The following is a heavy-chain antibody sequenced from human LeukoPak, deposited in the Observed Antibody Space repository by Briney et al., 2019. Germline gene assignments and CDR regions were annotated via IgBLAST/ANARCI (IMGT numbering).Heavy chain of an antibody. D-gene: IGHD3-3*01. J-gene: IGHJ4*02. CDR2: IYYSGST. Sequence: SETLSLTCTVSGGSISSSSYYWGWIRQPPGKGLEWIGSIYYSGSTYYNPSLKSRVTISVDTSKNQFSLKLSSVTAADTAVYYCARAEAPYDLWSGYYTAAHFDYWGQGTLVTVSS. V-gene: IGHV4-39*07. CDR3: ARAEAPYDLWSGYYTAAHFDY. CDR1: GGSISSSSYY.